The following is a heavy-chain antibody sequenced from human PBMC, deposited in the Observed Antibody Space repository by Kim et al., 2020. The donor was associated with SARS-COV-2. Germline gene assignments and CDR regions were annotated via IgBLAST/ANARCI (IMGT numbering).Heavy chain of an antibody. D-gene: IGHD6-13*01. J-gene: IGHJ4*02. V-gene: IGHV1-24*01. CDR3: ATGVAAAGLPFDY. Sequence: YAQKFQGRVTMTEDTSTDTAYMELSSLRSEDTAVYYCATGVAAAGLPFDYWGQGTLVTVSS.